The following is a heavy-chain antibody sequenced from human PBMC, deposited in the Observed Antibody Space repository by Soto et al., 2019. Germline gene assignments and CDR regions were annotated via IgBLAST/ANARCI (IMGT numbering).Heavy chain of an antibody. V-gene: IGHV3-30*18. CDR1: GFTFSSYG. J-gene: IGHJ6*03. D-gene: IGHD3-3*01. CDR2: ISYDGSNK. Sequence: PGGSLRLSCAASGFTFSSYGMHWVRQAPGKGLEWVAVISYDGSNKYYADSVKGRFTISRDNFKNTLYLQMNSLRAEDTAVYYCAKGSYVFWSGYYRARNEDYYMDVWGKGTTVTVSS. CDR3: AKGSYVFWSGYYRARNEDYYMDV.